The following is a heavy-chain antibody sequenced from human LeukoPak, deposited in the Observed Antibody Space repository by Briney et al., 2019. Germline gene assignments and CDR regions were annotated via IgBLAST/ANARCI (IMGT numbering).Heavy chain of an antibody. V-gene: IGHV1-46*04. CDR2: MHPSDAST. D-gene: IGHD6-25*01. Sequence: ASVKVSCKASGYTFTTYSIHWVRQAPGQGLEWVAIMHPSDASTTYAQKLQGRVTMTSDTSTSTVYMELSSLICEDTAVYYCARDSGTWTFDIWGQGTMVIVSS. CDR3: ARDSGTWTFDI. J-gene: IGHJ3*02. CDR1: GYTFTTYS.